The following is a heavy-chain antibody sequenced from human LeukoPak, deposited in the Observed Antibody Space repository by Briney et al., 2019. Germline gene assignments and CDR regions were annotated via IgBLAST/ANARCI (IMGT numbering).Heavy chain of an antibody. CDR2: TYYRSEWFN. J-gene: IGHJ5*01. D-gene: IGHD6-13*01. V-gene: IGHV6-1*01. CDR3: ARIITAAADS. Sequence: QTLSLTCAISGDSVSSNSATWNWIRQSPSRGLEWLGRTYYRSEWFNDYAVSVKSRITIDPDTSKNHFSLHLNSVIPEDTAIYYCARIITAAADSWGQGTLVTVSS. CDR1: GDSVSSNSAT.